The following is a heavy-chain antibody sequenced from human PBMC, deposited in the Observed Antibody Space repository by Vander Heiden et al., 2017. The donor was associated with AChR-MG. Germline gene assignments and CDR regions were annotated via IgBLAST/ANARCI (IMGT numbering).Heavy chain of an antibody. CDR3: AKLIAARPPDY. J-gene: IGHJ4*02. CDR1: GFTFSSSG. CDR2: ISYDGSNK. D-gene: IGHD6-6*01. Sequence: QVQLVESGGGVVQPGRSLRLSCAASGFTFSSSGMHWVRQAPGKGLEWVAVISYDGSNKYYADSVKGRFTISRDNSKNTLYLQMNSLRAEDTAVYYCAKLIAARPPDYWGQGTLVTVSS. V-gene: IGHV3-30*18.